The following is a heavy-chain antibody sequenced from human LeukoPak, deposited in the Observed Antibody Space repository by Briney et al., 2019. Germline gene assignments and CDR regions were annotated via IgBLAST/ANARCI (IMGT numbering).Heavy chain of an antibody. CDR1: GFTVSSNY. J-gene: IGHJ4*02. Sequence: GGSLRLSCAASGFTVSSNYMSWVRQAPGKGLEWVSVIYSGGSTYYADSVKGRFTISRDNAKNSLYLQMNSLRAEDTAVYYCARDMESESSFDYWGQGTLVTVSS. D-gene: IGHD2-2*01. CDR3: ARDMESESSFDY. V-gene: IGHV3-66*01. CDR2: IYSGGST.